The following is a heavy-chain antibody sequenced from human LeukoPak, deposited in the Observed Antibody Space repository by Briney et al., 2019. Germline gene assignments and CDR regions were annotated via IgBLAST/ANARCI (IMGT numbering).Heavy chain of an antibody. Sequence: AASVKVSCKASGGTFSSYAISWVRQAPGQGLEWMGRIIPILGIANYAQKFQGRVTITADKSTSTAYMELSSLRSEDTAVYYCAREPAGYDSSGHDYWGQGTLVTVSS. CDR3: AREPAGYDSSGHDY. J-gene: IGHJ4*02. D-gene: IGHD3-22*01. CDR2: IIPILGIA. V-gene: IGHV1-69*04. CDR1: GGTFSSYA.